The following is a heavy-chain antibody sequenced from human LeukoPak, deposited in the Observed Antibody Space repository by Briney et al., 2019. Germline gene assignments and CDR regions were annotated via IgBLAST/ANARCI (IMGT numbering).Heavy chain of an antibody. CDR1: GYTFTGYY. CDR3: ARGGLDHYGSGSYVFAY. J-gene: IGHJ4*02. CDR2: INPNSGGT. V-gene: IGHV1-2*02. Sequence: ASVKVSCKASGYTFTGYYMHWVRQAPGQGLEWMGWINPNSGGTNYAQKFQGRVTMTRDTSISTAYMELSSLRSEDTAVYYCARGGLDHYGSGSYVFAYWGQGTLVTVSS. D-gene: IGHD3-10*01.